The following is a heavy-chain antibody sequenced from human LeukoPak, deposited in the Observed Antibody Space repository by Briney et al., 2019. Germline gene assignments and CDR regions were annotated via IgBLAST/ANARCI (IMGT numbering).Heavy chain of an antibody. Sequence: SQTLSLTCTVSGGSISSGGYYWSWIRQHPGKGLEWIGYIYYSGSTYYNPPLKSRVTISVDTSKNQFSLKLSSVTAADTAVYYCARGGETTGTTMNYWGQGTLVTVSS. D-gene: IGHD1-1*01. CDR2: IYYSGST. J-gene: IGHJ4*02. V-gene: IGHV4-31*03. CDR1: GGSISSGGYY. CDR3: ARGGETTGTTMNY.